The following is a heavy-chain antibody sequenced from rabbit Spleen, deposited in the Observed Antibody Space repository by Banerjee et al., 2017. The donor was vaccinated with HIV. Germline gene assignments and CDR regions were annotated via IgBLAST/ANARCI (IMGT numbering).Heavy chain of an antibody. V-gene: IGHV1S40*01. CDR1: GFSFSSSDY. CDR3: ARDTSSSFSSYGMDL. Sequence: QQLVESGGGLVKPGASLTLTCKASGFSFSSSDYMCWVRQAPGKGLEWSACIDVVKRGTTYYASWAKGRFTISKTSSTTVTLQMTRLTAADTATYFCARDTSSSFSSYGMDLWGPGTLVTV. J-gene: IGHJ6*01. CDR2: IDVVKRGTT. D-gene: IGHD1-1*01.